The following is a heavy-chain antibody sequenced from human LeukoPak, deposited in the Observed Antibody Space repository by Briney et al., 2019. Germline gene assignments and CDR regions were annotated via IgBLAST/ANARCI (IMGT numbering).Heavy chain of an antibody. J-gene: IGHJ4*02. Sequence: GGSLRLSCAASGFTFSSYGMHLVRQAPGKGLEWVAFIRYDGSNKYYADSVKGRFTISRDNSKNTLYLQMNSLRAEDTAVYYCAKGARSSSWYSEGDYWGQGTLVTVSS. V-gene: IGHV3-30*02. CDR1: GFTFSSYG. D-gene: IGHD6-13*01. CDR3: AKGARSSSWYSEGDY. CDR2: IRYDGSNK.